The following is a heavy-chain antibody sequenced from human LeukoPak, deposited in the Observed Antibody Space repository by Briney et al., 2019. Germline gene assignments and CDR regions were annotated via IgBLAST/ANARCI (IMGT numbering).Heavy chain of an antibody. V-gene: IGHV1-24*01. J-gene: IGHJ4*02. CDR2: LDPEDGET. D-gene: IGHD3-16*01. Sequence: ASGKVSCKVSGYTLTELSMHWVRQAPGKGRGWRGGLDPEDGETIYAQKFQGRVTMTEDTSPDTAYMELSSVRSEDTAVHYCSTLYLGVDYWGEGTLVTVSS. CDR1: GYTLTELS. CDR3: STLYLGVDY.